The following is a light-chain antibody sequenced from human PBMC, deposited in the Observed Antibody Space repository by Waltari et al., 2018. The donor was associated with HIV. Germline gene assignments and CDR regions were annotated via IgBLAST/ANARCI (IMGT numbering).Light chain of an antibody. CDR3: CSYAGAYTYV. Sequence: QSALTQPRSVSGSPGQSVTISCTGTRSDIGYFAYVSWYQQYPGKAPQVIIYEVNQRPSGVPDRFTGSKSGITASLTISGLQGEDEADYYCCSYAGAYTYVFGTGTKVNVL. J-gene: IGLJ1*01. CDR2: EVN. V-gene: IGLV2-11*01. CDR1: RSDIGYFAY.